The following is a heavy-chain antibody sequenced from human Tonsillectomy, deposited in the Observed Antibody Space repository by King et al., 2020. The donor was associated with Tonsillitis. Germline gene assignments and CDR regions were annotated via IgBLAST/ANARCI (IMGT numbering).Heavy chain of an antibody. V-gene: IGHV3-23*04. J-gene: IGHJ4*02. Sequence: VQLVQSGGGLVQPGGSLRLSCVASGFTFSNYAMSWVRQAPGKGLEWVSVISGSGGNTYYADSVQGRFTISRDNSKNTLYLQMNSRRAEDTAVYYCAKVRTIVVRGFDYWGQGTLVTVSS. CDR1: GFTFSNYA. D-gene: IGHD3-22*01. CDR2: ISGSGGNT. CDR3: AKVRTIVVRGFDY.